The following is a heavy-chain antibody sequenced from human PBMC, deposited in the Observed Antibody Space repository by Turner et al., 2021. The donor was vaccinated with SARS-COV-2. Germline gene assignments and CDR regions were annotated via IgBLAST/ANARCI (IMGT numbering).Heavy chain of an antibody. V-gene: IGHV3-21*01. D-gene: IGHD6-13*01. CDR3: ARVFPEVAGYSSSWYSYYYGMDV. J-gene: IGHJ6*02. CDR1: GFTFSSFN. CDR2: ISSGSSYI. Sequence: EVQLVESGGGLVKPGGSLRLPCAASGFTFSSFNMNWVRQAPGKGLEWVSSISSGSSYIYYADSVKGRFTISRDNAKNSLYLQMNSLRAEDTAVYYCARVFPEVAGYSSSWYSYYYGMDVWGQGTTVTVSS.